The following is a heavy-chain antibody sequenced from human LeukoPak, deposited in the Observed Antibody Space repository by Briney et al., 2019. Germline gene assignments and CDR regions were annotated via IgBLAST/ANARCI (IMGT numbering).Heavy chain of an antibody. CDR3: AKDYGYVWGSYRATPFDY. Sequence: GGSLGLSCAASGFTFSSYGMHWVRQAPGKGLEWVAVISYDGSNKYYADSVKGRFTISRDNSKNTLYLQVNSLRAEDTAVYYCAKDYGYVWGSYRATPFDYWGQGTLVTVSS. CDR1: GFTFSSYG. J-gene: IGHJ4*02. V-gene: IGHV3-30*18. CDR2: ISYDGSNK. D-gene: IGHD3-16*02.